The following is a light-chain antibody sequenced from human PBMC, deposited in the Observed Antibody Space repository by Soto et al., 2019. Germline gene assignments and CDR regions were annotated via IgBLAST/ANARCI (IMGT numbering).Light chain of an antibody. J-gene: IGLJ1*01. Sequence: QSALTQPPSASGSPGQSVTISCTGTSSDVGSYKFVSWYQQHPGKAPKLMMYEVSKRPSGVPDRFSGSKSGNTASLTVSALQAEDEADYYCSSYTDRKNLVFGTGTKLTVL. CDR1: SSDVGSYKF. CDR3: SSYTDRKNLV. CDR2: EVS. V-gene: IGLV2-8*01.